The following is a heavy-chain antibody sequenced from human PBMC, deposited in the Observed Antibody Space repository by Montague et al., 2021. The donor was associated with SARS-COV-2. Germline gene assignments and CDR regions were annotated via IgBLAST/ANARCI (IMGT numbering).Heavy chain of an antibody. CDR2: ISSSSYTI. CDR3: ARERGYCSSTSCYGDFYYGMDV. Sequence: SLSLSCAASGFTFSGYSMNWVRQAPGKGLEWVSYISSSSYTIYYADSVKGRFTISRDNAKNSLYLQMNSLRDEDTAVYSCARERGYCSSTSCYGDFYYGMDVWGQGTTVTGSS. D-gene: IGHD2-2*01. J-gene: IGHJ6*02. CDR1: GFTFSGYS. V-gene: IGHV3-48*02.